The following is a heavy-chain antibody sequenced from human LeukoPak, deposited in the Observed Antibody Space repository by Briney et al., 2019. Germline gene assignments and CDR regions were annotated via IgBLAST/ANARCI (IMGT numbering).Heavy chain of an antibody. J-gene: IGHJ4*02. CDR1: GGSISSYY. Sequence: PSETLSLTCTVSGGSISSYYWSWIRQPPGKGLEWIGYIYYSGSTNYNPPLKSRVTISVDTSKNQFSLKLSSVTAADTAVYYCALHYEFWSGYIVYWGQGTLVTVSS. CDR3: ALHYEFWSGYIVY. CDR2: IYYSGST. V-gene: IGHV4-59*01. D-gene: IGHD3-3*01.